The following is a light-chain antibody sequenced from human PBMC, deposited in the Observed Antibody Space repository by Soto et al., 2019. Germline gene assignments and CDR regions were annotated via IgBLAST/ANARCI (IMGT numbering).Light chain of an antibody. CDR2: GNS. CDR1: SSNIGAGYD. V-gene: IGLV1-40*01. J-gene: IGLJ3*02. CDR3: SSYAGSNNVEWV. Sequence: QSVLTQPPSVSGAPGQRVTISCTGSSSNIGAGYDVHWYQQLPGTAPKLLIYGNSNRPSGVPDRFSGSKSDTSASLAITGLQAEDEADYYCSSYAGSNNVEWVFGGGTKLTVL.